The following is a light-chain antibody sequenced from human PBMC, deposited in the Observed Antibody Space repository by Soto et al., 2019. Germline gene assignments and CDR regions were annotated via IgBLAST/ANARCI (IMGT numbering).Light chain of an antibody. CDR3: MQGLQTPQT. CDR1: QSLLHSNGYNY. Sequence: DIVMTQSPLSLPVTPGEPASISCRSSQSLLHSNGYNYLDWYLQKPGQSPQLLIFLGSNRASGVPDRFSGSGSGTDFTLKITRAEARDVGVYYCMQGLQTPQTFGQGTKVEIK. CDR2: LGS. V-gene: IGKV2-28*01. J-gene: IGKJ1*01.